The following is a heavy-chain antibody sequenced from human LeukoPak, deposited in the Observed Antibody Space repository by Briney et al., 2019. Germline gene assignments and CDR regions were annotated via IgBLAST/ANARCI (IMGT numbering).Heavy chain of an antibody. J-gene: IGHJ4*02. V-gene: IGHV4-38-2*02. CDR2: IYHSGST. Sequence: SETLSLTCTVSGYSISSGYYWGWIRQPPGKGLEWIGSIYHSGSTYYNPSLKSRVTISVDTSKNQFSLKLSSVTAADTAVYYCARSMGVPAAISYLDYWGQGTLVTVSS. CDR3: ARSMGVPAAISYLDY. D-gene: IGHD2-2*02. CDR1: GYSISSGYY.